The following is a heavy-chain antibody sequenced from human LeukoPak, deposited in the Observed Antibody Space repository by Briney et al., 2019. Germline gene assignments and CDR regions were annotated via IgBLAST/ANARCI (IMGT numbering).Heavy chain of an antibody. Sequence: GGSLRLSCAASGFTFSSYAMSWVRQAPGKGLEWVSAISGSGGSTYYADSVKGRFTISRDNSKNTLYLQMNSLRAEDTAVYYCAEVAAGPGALYYYYGMDVWGQGTTVTVSS. J-gene: IGHJ6*02. CDR2: ISGSGGST. V-gene: IGHV3-23*01. D-gene: IGHD6-13*01. CDR3: AEVAAGPGALYYYYGMDV. CDR1: GFTFSSYA.